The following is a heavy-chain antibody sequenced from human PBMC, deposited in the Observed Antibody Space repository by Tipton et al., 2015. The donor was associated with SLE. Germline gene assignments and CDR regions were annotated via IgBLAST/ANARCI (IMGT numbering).Heavy chain of an antibody. Sequence: GSLRLSCVASGFTLSSYEMNWVRQAPGKGLEWVSYISSSGGTRYYADSVKGRFTISRDNARNSLYLQMNSLRAEDTAIYYCARDFLPGIQGTFDIWGQGTKVTVSS. J-gene: IGHJ3*02. CDR3: ARDFLPGIQGTFDI. D-gene: IGHD2/OR15-2a*01. CDR1: GFTLSSYE. V-gene: IGHV3-48*03. CDR2: ISSSGGTR.